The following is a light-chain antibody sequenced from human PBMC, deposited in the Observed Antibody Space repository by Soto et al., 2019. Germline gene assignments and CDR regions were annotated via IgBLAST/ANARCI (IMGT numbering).Light chain of an antibody. CDR3: QQYNNWPVT. J-gene: IGKJ1*01. V-gene: IGKV3-15*01. Sequence: EIVMTQSPATLSVSPGERATLSCRASQSISSNLAWYQQKPGQAPRLLMFRTSSRATGFPARFSGSGSGTEFTLTISSLQSEDFAVYYCQQYNNWPVTFGQGTKVDNK. CDR2: RTS. CDR1: QSISSN.